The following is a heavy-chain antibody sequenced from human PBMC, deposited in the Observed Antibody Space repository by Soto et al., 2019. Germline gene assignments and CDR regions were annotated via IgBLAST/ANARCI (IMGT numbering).Heavy chain of an antibody. J-gene: IGHJ4*02. CDR2: MSYDGSDT. CDR3: AKSAYDFWSGSLFYFDY. V-gene: IGHV3-30*12. CDR1: GFIFSNNG. D-gene: IGHD3-3*01. Sequence: PGGSLRLACVGSGFIFSNNGMHWVRQTPGKGLEWVAFMSYDGSDTFYADSVKGRFTISRDNSKNTLYLQMNSLRAEDTAVYYCAKSAYDFWSGSLFYFDYWGQGTLVTVSS.